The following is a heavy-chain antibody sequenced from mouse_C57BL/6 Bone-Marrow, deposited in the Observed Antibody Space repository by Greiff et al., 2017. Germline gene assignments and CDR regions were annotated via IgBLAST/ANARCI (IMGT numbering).Heavy chain of an antibody. V-gene: IGHV5-9-1*02. J-gene: IGHJ4*01. D-gene: IGHD2-3*01. Sequence: EVKLVESGEGLVKPGGSLKLSCAASGFTFSSYAMSWVRQTPEKRLEWVAYISSGGDYIYYADTVKGRFTISRDNAMNTLYLQMSSLKSEDTAMYYCTRDSGWLLRNYAMDYWGQGTSVTVSS. CDR1: GFTFSSYA. CDR3: TRDSGWLLRNYAMDY. CDR2: ISSGGDYI.